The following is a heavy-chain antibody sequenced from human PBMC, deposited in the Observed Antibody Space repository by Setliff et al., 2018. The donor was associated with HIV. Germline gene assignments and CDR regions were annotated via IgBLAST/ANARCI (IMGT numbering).Heavy chain of an antibody. J-gene: IGHJ4*02. D-gene: IGHD6-13*01. CDR1: GYTFTSCF. V-gene: IGHV1-46*01. CDR3: AKEYHTAATGTRVANYFDY. Sequence: ASVKVSCKASGYTFTSCFLHWVRQAPGQGLEYMGIINPSDGSADYVEKFQDRVTITRDTSTGTVYMEMSSLRSEDTAIYYCAKEYHTAATGTRVANYFDYWGQGTLVTVSS. CDR2: INPSDGSA.